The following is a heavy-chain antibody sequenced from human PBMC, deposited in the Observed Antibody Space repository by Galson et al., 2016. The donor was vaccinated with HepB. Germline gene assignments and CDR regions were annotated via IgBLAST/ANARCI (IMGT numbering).Heavy chain of an antibody. V-gene: IGHV1-3*01. CDR1: GDTIPNYA. CDR3: ARERALDYFDY. CDR2: INAANGNT. Sequence: SVKVSCKASGDTIPNYAMHWVRQAPGESLEGMGWINAANGNTKYSQKFQGRVTITRDTTASTTYMELSALTSEDTAVYYCARERALDYFDYWGQGTLVTVSS. J-gene: IGHJ4*02.